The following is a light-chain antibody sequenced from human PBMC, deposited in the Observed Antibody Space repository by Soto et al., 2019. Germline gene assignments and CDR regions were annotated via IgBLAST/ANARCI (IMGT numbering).Light chain of an antibody. J-gene: IGKJ1*01. Sequence: EIVMTQSPATLSVSPGERATLSCRASPSVSSNLACYQQKPGQAPRLLIYGASTRATGIPARFSGSGSGTEFTLTISRMQSEDFAVYYCQQYNNWPPWTVGQGTKVEIK. CDR1: PSVSSN. V-gene: IGKV3-15*01. CDR2: GAS. CDR3: QQYNNWPPWT.